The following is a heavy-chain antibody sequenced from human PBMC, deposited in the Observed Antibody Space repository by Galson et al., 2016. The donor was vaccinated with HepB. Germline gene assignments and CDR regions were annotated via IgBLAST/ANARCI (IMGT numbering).Heavy chain of an antibody. Sequence: SVKVSCKASGYTFTNYYMHWVRQAPGQGLEWMGIIHPSGGSTYYAQKFQGRVTMTRDTSTSTVYMELRSLKSDDTAVYYCARSRGVVVFGDFWGQGTLVSVSS. J-gene: IGHJ4*02. CDR2: IHPSGGST. V-gene: IGHV1-46*01. D-gene: IGHD3-10*01. CDR3: ARSRGVVVFGDF. CDR1: GYTFTNYY.